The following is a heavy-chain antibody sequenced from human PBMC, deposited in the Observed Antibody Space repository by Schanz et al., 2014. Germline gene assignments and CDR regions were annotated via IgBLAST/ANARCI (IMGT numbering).Heavy chain of an antibody. Sequence: QVQLQESGPGLVKPSGTLSLTCTVSGGSIRSYFWSWIRQPPGKGLEWIGYIYYSGNIYCNSSLKSRFTMSVDASKNQISLELNCVTAVDTAVYYCARVHHYDPSGWGYFDYWGQGALVTVSS. V-gene: IGHV4-59*04. J-gene: IGHJ4*02. D-gene: IGHD3-22*01. CDR2: IYYSGNI. CDR1: GGSIRSYF. CDR3: ARVHHYDPSGWGYFDY.